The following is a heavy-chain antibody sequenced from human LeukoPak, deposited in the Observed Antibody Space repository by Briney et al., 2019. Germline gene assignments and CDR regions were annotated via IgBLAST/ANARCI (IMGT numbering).Heavy chain of an antibody. CDR3: ARALYYYYYMDV. CDR2: IYFNGGST. Sequence: SETLSLTCTVSGGSISSGTYYWGWIRQSPGKGLEWIGSIYFNGGSTYYNPSLKSRVTISLDTSKSQFSLELRSVTAADTAVYYCARALYYYYYMDVWGNGTAVTVSS. V-gene: IGHV4-39*01. J-gene: IGHJ6*03. CDR1: GGSISSGTYY.